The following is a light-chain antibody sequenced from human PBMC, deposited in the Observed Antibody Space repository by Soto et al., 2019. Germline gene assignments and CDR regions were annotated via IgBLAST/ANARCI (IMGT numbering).Light chain of an antibody. Sequence: EFVLTQSPGTLSLSPGERATLSCRASQSVSNNYLAWYQQKPGQAPRLLIYDASSRATGIPDRFSGSGSGTDFTLTISRLEPEDFAVYYCQQYRTFGQGTKVDIK. J-gene: IGKJ1*01. CDR1: QSVSNNY. CDR2: DAS. CDR3: QQYRT. V-gene: IGKV3-20*01.